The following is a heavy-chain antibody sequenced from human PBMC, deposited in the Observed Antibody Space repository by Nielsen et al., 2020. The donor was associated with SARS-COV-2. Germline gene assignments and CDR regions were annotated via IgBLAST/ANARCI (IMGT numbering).Heavy chain of an antibody. Sequence: GESLKISCAASGFTFSSYDMHWVRQATGKGLEWVSAIGTAGDTYYPGSVKGRFTISRHNAENTVYLQMNSLRTDDTAVYYCARGVELPHQPPAMDVWGQGTTVTVSS. D-gene: IGHD2-15*01. J-gene: IGHJ6*02. V-gene: IGHV3-13*04. CDR3: ARGVELPHQPPAMDV. CDR2: IGTAGDT. CDR1: GFTFSSYD.